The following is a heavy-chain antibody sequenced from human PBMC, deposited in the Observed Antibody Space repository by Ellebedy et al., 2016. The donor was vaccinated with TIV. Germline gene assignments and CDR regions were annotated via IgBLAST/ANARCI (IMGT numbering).Heavy chain of an antibody. Sequence: SETLSLXXTVSGGSISSSSYYWGWIRQPPGKGLEWIGSIYYSGSTYYNPSLKSRVTISVDTSKNQFSLKLSSVTAADTAVYYCARLRLRLGELSLNPVYYWGQGTLVTVSS. CDR2: IYYSGST. J-gene: IGHJ4*02. CDR3: ARLRLRLGELSLNPVYY. V-gene: IGHV4-39*01. CDR1: GGSISSSSYY. D-gene: IGHD3-16*02.